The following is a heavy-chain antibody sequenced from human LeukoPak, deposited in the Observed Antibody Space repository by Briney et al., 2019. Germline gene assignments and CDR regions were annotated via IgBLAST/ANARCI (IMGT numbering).Heavy chain of an antibody. CDR1: GITFSDYY. V-gene: IGHV3-11*01. CDR3: AKDKRGWFDAFDI. Sequence: GGSLRLSCAASGITFSDYYMSWIRQAPGKGLEWVSYISNSGSSIYYTDSVKGRFTISRDNAKNSLYLQMNSLRVEDTAVYYCAKDKRGWFDAFDIWGQGTMVTVSS. J-gene: IGHJ3*02. D-gene: IGHD2-15*01. CDR2: ISNSGSSI.